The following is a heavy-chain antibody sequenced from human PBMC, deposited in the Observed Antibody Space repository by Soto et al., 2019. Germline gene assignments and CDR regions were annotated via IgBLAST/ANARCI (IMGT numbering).Heavy chain of an antibody. V-gene: IGHV4-4*08. D-gene: IGHD2-8*01. CDR3: AVYACPSAHFYTHIRMDV. CDR1: YASIRGYY. Sequence: AAPLSPTGSVSYASIRGYYWHWIRQPPGKGLEWIGYVYPSDYTSYSPSLKSRVTISVDTAKNQFSLRLNSVTAADTAVYYCAVYACPSAHFYTHIRMDVWGQGTPVTVSS. J-gene: IGHJ6*02. CDR2: VYPSDYT.